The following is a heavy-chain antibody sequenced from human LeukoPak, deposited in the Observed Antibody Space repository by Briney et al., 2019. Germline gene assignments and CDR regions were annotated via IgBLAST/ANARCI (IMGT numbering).Heavy chain of an antibody. CDR1: GGSLSSNSYY. J-gene: IGHJ4*02. CDR3: ARSGLVGADFDY. Sequence: SETLSLTCTVSGGSLSSNSYYWVWLRQAPGKGLEWLGSIYHRGSTYYNPSLKSRVTISVDTSRNQFSLKLSSMTAADTAVYYCARSGLVGADFDYWGQGILVTVSS. D-gene: IGHD1-26*01. CDR2: IYHRGST. V-gene: IGHV4-39*01.